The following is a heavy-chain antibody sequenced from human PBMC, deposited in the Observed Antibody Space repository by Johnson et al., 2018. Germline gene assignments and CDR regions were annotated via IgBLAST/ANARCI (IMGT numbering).Heavy chain of an antibody. CDR1: GFTVSSNY. D-gene: IGHD1-26*01. V-gene: IGHV3-11*01. CDR3: AKEGSGSYYLDNWFDP. CDR2: ISSSGSTI. Sequence: QVQLVQSGGGLVQPGGSLRLSCAASGFTVSSNYMSWVRQAPGKGLEWVSYISSSGSTIYYADSVKGRFTISRDNAKNSLYLQMNSLRAEDTAVYYCAKEGSGSYYLDNWFDPWGQGTLVTVSS. J-gene: IGHJ5*02.